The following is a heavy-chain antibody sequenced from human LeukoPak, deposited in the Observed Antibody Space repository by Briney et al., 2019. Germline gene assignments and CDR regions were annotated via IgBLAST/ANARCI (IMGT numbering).Heavy chain of an antibody. D-gene: IGHD5-18*01. CDR2: ISGSGGST. J-gene: IGHJ3*02. V-gene: IGHV3-23*01. Sequence: GGSLRLSCAASGFTFSSYATSWVRQAPGKGLEWVSAISGSGGSTYYADSVKGRFTISRDNSKNMLYLQMNSLRAEDTAVYYCAKGVNSYGLEIAFDIWGQGTMVTVSS. CDR1: GFTFSSYA. CDR3: AKGVNSYGLEIAFDI.